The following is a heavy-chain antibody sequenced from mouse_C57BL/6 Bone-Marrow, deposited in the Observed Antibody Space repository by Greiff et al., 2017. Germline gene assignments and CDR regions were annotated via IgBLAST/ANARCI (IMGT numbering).Heavy chain of an antibody. CDR2: IYPGDGDT. J-gene: IGHJ4*01. CDR1: GYAFSSYW. D-gene: IGHD1-1*01. V-gene: IGHV1-80*01. Sequence: VQLQQSGAELVKPGASVKISCKSSGYAFSSYWMNWVKQRPGKGLEWIGQIYPGDGDTNYNGKFKGKATLTADKSSSTAYMQLSSLTSEDSAVYFCAKGFTTVVEGAMDYWGQGTSVTVSS. CDR3: AKGFTTVVEGAMDY.